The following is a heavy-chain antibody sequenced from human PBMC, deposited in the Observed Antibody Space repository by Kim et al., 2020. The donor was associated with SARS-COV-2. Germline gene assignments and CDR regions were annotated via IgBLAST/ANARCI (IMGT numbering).Heavy chain of an antibody. V-gene: IGHV3-66*01. J-gene: IGHJ6*02. CDR1: GFTVSSNY. CDR3: ARDVRGYCSGGSCYSHYYYGMDV. Sequence: GGSLRLSCAASGFTVSSNYMSWVRQAPGKGLGWVSVIYSGGSTYYADSVKGRFTISRDNSKNTLYLQMNSLRAEDTAVYYCARDVRGYCSGGSCYSHYYYGMDVWGQGTTVTVSS. CDR2: IYSGGST. D-gene: IGHD2-15*01.